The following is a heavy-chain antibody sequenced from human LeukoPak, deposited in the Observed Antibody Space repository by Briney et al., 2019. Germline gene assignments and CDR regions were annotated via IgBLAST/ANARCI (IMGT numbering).Heavy chain of an antibody. V-gene: IGHV3-23*01. Sequence: GGSLRLSCAASGFTFSSYAMSWVRQAPGKGLEWVSAISGSGGSTYYADSVKGRFTISRDNSKNTLYLQMNSLRAEDTALYYCAKGRRDSCYTDNDYWGQGTLVTVSS. CDR2: ISGSGGST. D-gene: IGHD2-2*02. CDR1: GFTFSSYA. J-gene: IGHJ4*02. CDR3: AKGRRDSCYTDNDY.